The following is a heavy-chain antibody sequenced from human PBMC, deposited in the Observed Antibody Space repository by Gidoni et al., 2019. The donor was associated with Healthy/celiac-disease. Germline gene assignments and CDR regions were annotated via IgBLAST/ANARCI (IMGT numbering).Heavy chain of an antibody. V-gene: IGHV1-58*02. CDR3: AADPGSYSAFDI. Sequence: QMQLVQSGTEVKKPGTSVTVSCKASGFPFTSSSMPWVRQARGQRLEWIGWICVGSGNTNYAQKFQERVTITRDMSTSTAYMELSSLRSEDTALYYCAADPGSYSAFDIWGQGTMVTVSS. D-gene: IGHD3-10*01. J-gene: IGHJ3*02. CDR1: GFPFTSSS. CDR2: ICVGSGNT.